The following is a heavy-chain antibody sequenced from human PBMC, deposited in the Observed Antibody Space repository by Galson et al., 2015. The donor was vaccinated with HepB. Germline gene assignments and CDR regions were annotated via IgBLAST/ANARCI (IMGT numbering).Heavy chain of an antibody. V-gene: IGHV1-18*01. D-gene: IGHD2-15*01. Sequence: SVKVSCKASGYTFTSYGISWVRQAPGQGLEWMGWISAYNGNTNYAQKLQGRVTMTTDTSKSTAYMELRSLRSDDTAVYYCARAVRGCSGGSCKLGSWFDPWGQGTLVTVSS. CDR2: ISAYNGNT. J-gene: IGHJ5*02. CDR1: GYTFTSYG. CDR3: ARAVRGCSGGSCKLGSWFDP.